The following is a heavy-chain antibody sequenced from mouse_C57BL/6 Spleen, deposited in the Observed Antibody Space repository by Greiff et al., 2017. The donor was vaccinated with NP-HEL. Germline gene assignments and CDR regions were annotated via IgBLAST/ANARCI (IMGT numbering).Heavy chain of an antibody. CDR3: AREGWEGDYAMDY. J-gene: IGHJ4*01. V-gene: IGHV1-80*01. D-gene: IGHD3-3*01. CDR2: IYPGDGDT. Sequence: QVQLQQSGAELVKPGASVKISCKASGYAFSSYWMNWVKQRPGKGLEWIGQIYPGDGDTNYNGKFKGKATLTADKSSSTAYMQLSSLPAEDSAVYFCAREGWEGDYAMDYWGQGTSVTVSS. CDR1: GYAFSSYW.